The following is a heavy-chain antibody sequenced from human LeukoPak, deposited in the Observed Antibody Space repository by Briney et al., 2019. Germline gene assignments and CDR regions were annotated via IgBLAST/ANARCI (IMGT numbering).Heavy chain of an antibody. J-gene: IGHJ3*02. CDR1: GFTFDDYA. Sequence: GGSLRLSCAASGFTFDDYAMHWVRQAPGKGLEWVSGISWNSGSIGYADSVKGRFTISRDNAKNSLYLQMNSLRAEDTAVYYCARATCSGGSCSFGDAFDIWGQGTMVTVSS. CDR3: ARATCSGGSCSFGDAFDI. D-gene: IGHD2-15*01. CDR2: ISWNSGSI. V-gene: IGHV3-9*01.